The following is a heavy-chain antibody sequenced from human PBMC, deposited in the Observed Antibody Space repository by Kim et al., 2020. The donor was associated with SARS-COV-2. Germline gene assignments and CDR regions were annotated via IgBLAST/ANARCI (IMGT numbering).Heavy chain of an antibody. V-gene: IGHV3-30*04. D-gene: IGHD2-8*01. CDR1: GFTFSSYA. CDR2: ISYDGSNK. CDR3: AREGYGLMVYAQEHYFD. Sequence: GGSLRLSCAASGFTFSSYAMHWVRQAPGKGLEWVAVISYDGSNKYYADSVKGRFTISRDNSKNTLYLQMNSLRAEDTAVYYCAREGYGLMVYAQEHYFD. J-gene: IGHJ4*01.